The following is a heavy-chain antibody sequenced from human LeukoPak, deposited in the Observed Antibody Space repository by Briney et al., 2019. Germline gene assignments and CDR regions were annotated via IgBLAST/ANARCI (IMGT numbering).Heavy chain of an antibody. D-gene: IGHD2-15*01. CDR2: ISGSTGRT. CDR1: GFTFSSYA. Sequence: GGSLRLSCAASGFTFSSYAMNWVRQAPGKGLEWVSAISGSTGRTYYADSVKGRFTISRDNSKNTLFLQMNSLRAEDTAVYYCTRSGGSLPSASDYWGQGTLVTVSS. V-gene: IGHV3-23*01. J-gene: IGHJ4*02. CDR3: TRSGGSLPSASDY.